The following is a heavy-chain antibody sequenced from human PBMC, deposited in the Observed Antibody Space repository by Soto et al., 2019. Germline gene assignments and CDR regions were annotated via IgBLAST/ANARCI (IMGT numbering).Heavy chain of an antibody. CDR3: ARGPSCGGDCYLFDY. D-gene: IGHD2-21*02. CDR2: INPSGGRT. J-gene: IGHJ4*02. CDR1: GHTFTSYY. Sequence: KVSCKASGHTFTSYYMHWVRQAPGQGLEWMAMINPSGGRTKYAQIFQGRVTLTRDTSTGTVDMELSSLTSEDTAIYYCARGPSCGGDCYLFDYWGQGTQVTVSS. V-gene: IGHV1-46*01.